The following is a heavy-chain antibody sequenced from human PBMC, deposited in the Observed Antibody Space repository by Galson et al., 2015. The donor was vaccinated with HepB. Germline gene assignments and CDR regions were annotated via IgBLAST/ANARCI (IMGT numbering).Heavy chain of an antibody. Sequence: SVKVSCKASGYTFTNYYMHWVRQAPGQGLEWMGVINPSGGSTTHAQKFQGRVIMTRDTSTSIVYMELRSLRSEDTAVYYCARNPYSGSSYRRSQYYGMDVWGQGTTVTVSS. CDR1: GYTFTNYY. V-gene: IGHV1-46*01. D-gene: IGHD1-26*01. CDR2: INPSGGST. J-gene: IGHJ6*02. CDR3: ARNPYSGSSYRRSQYYGMDV.